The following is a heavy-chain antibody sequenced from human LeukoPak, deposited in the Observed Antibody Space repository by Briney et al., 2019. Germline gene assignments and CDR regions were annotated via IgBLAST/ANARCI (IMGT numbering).Heavy chain of an antibody. Sequence: GGSLRLSCAASGFTFSSYAMSWVRQAPGKGLEWVSAISGSGGSTYYADSVKGRFTISRDNSKNTLYLQMNSLRAEDTAVYYCAKAQNLRSGSDWFDPWGQGTLVTVSS. V-gene: IGHV3-23*01. CDR3: AKAQNLRSGSDWFDP. J-gene: IGHJ5*02. CDR2: ISGSGGST. D-gene: IGHD2/OR15-2a*01. CDR1: GFTFSSYA.